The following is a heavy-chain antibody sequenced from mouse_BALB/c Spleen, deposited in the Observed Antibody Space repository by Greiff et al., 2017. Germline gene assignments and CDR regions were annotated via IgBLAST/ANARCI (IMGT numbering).Heavy chain of an antibody. V-gene: IGHV5-12-2*01. Sequence: DVKLVESGGGLVQPGGSLKLSCAASGFTFSSYTMSWVRQTPEKRLEWFAYISNGGGSTYYPDTVKGRFTISRDNAKNTLYLQMSSLKSEDTAMYYCARHNQLWFAYWGQGTLVTVSA. D-gene: IGHD3-1*01. CDR1: GFTFSSYT. CDR3: ARHNQLWFAY. J-gene: IGHJ3*01. CDR2: ISNGGGST.